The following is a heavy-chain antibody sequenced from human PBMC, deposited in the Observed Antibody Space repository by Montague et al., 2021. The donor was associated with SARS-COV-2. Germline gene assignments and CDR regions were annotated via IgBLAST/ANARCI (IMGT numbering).Heavy chain of an antibody. J-gene: IGHJ2*01. CDR2: IHYSGRT. Sequence: SETLSLTCTVSNASFDNYYWSWVGRSPGKGLEYIGYIHYSGRTYYNPSLRSRVTISIDTSKNQFSLKLMSVTAAETAIYFCARRIVTYYWYFDLWGRGTLVTVSS. CDR1: NASFDNYY. V-gene: IGHV4-59*01. D-gene: IGHD2-15*01. CDR3: ARRIVTYYWYFDL.